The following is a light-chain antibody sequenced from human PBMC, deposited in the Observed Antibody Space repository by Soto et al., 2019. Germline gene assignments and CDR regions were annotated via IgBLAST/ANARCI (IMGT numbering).Light chain of an antibody. J-gene: IGLJ1*01. Sequence: QSVLTQPRSVSGSPGHSVTISCTGTSSDVGGYSYVSWYQQHPGKAPKLMISDVSKRPSGVPDRFSGSKFGNTASLTISGLQAEDEAYYYCCSYAGAFTYVFGSGTKLTVL. CDR3: CSYAGAFTYV. V-gene: IGLV2-11*01. CDR2: DVS. CDR1: SSDVGGYSY.